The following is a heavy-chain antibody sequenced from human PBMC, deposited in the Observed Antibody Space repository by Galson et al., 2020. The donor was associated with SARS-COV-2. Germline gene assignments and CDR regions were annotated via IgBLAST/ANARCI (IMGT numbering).Heavy chain of an antibody. J-gene: IGHJ3*02. Sequence: ASVKVSCKVSGYTLTELSMHWVRQAPGKGLEWMGGFDPEDGETIYAQKFQGRVTMTEDTSTDTAYMELSSLRSEDTAVYYCARRFRDTPSGYSYGHAFDIWGQGTMVTVSS. CDR1: GYTLTELS. CDR3: ARRFRDTPSGYSYGHAFDI. V-gene: IGHV1-24*01. CDR2: FDPEDGET. D-gene: IGHD5-18*01.